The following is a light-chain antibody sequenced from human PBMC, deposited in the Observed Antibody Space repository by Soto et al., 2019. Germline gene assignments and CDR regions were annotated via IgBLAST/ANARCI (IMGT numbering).Light chain of an antibody. V-gene: IGKV3-15*01. CDR2: DAS. CDR1: QSVSSY. CDR3: QQPNNAAGAT. Sequence: RASQSVSSYLAWYQQKPGQAPRLLIYDASIRATGFPARFSGSGSGTEFNIAIRTLQSYDSAVYNYQQPNNAAGATFGGGTKVDIK. J-gene: IGKJ4*01.